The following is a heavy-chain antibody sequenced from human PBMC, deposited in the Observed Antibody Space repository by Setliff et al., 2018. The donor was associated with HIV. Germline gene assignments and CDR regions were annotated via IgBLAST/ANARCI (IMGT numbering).Heavy chain of an antibody. J-gene: IGHJ4*02. CDR2: IYHTGST. D-gene: IGHD6-13*01. Sequence: SETLSLTCTVSGGSINSTSYYWGWIRQPPGNGLEWIGSIYHTGSTYYTPSLKSRVTISVDTSQNQFSLKLNSVTAADTAVYYCARRGIAAAGSDSWGQGTLVTVSS. V-gene: IGHV4-39*01. CDR1: GGSINSTSYY. CDR3: ARRGIAAAGSDS.